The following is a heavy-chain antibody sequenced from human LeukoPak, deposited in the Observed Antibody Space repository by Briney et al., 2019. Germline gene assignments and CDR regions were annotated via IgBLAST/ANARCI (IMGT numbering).Heavy chain of an antibody. V-gene: IGHV3-30*18. J-gene: IGHJ3*02. CDR2: ISYDGSNK. D-gene: IGHD6-19*01. Sequence: GGSLRLSCAASGFTFSTYGMHWVRQAPGKGLEWVAVISYDGSNKYYADSVKGRFTISRDNAKNSLYLQMNSLRAEDMALYYCAKAVRPPVAGSSAFDIWGQGTMVTVSS. CDR1: GFTFSTYG. CDR3: AKAVRPPVAGSSAFDI.